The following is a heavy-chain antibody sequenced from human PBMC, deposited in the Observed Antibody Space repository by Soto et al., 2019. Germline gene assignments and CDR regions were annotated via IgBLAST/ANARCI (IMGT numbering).Heavy chain of an antibody. CDR2: ISYDGSNK. V-gene: IGHV3-30-3*01. CDR3: ARGIQYYYDSSGYTGFDY. D-gene: IGHD3-22*01. J-gene: IGHJ4*02. CDR1: GFTFSSYA. Sequence: QVQLVESGGGVVQPGRSLRLSCAASGFTFSSYAMHWVRQAPGKGLEWVAVISYDGSNKYYADSVKGRFTISRDNSKYTLYLQMNSLRAEDTAVYYCARGIQYYYDSSGYTGFDYWGQGTLVTVSS.